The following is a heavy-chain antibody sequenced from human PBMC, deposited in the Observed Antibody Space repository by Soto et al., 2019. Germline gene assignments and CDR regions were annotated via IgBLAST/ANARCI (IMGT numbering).Heavy chain of an antibody. CDR1: GFTFSSYG. CDR3: AKIHTDIVLMVYASSPSRWFDP. Sequence: GGSLRLSCAASGFTFSSYGMHWVRQAPGKGLEWVAVISYDGSNKYYADSVKGRFTISRDNSKNTLYLQMNSLRAEDTAVYYCAKIHTDIVLMVYASSPSRWFDPWGQGTLVTVSS. J-gene: IGHJ5*02. CDR2: ISYDGSNK. V-gene: IGHV3-30*18. D-gene: IGHD2-8*01.